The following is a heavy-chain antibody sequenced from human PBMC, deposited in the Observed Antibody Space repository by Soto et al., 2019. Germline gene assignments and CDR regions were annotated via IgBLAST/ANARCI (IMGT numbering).Heavy chain of an antibody. CDR2: IYYSGST. V-gene: IGHV4-59*01. CDR3: ARSPDGYNYYFDY. D-gene: IGHD1-1*01. CDR1: GCSISSYY. J-gene: IGHJ4*02. Sequence: SETLSPTCTVSGCSISSYYWSWIRPPPGKGLEWIGYIYYSGSTNYNPSLKSRVTIPVDTSKNQFSLKLSSVTAADTAVYYCARSPDGYNYYFDYWGQGTLVTVSS.